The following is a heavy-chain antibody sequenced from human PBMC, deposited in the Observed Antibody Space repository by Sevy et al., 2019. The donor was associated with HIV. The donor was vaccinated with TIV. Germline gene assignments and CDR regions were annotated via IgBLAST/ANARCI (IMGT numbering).Heavy chain of an antibody. CDR3: AKDRKVLLLVYAMPFDVFDI. J-gene: IGHJ3*02. Sequence: GGSLRLSCAASGFTFSNHAMHWVRQAPGKGLEWVGFIRYDGSNEYYTDSLNGRFTISRDNSRNRLYLQMNSLRPDDTAVYYCAKDRKVLLLVYAMPFDVFDIWGQGTMVTVSS. V-gene: IGHV3-30*02. CDR1: GFTFSNHA. D-gene: IGHD2-8*02. CDR2: IRYDGSNE.